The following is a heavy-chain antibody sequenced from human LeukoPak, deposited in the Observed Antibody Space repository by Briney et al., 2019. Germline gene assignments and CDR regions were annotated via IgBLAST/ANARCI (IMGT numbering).Heavy chain of an antibody. D-gene: IGHD3-22*01. Sequence: PGGSLRLSCAASGFTVSTNHMTWVRQAPGKGLEWVSAINDVDTPYYADTVRGRFTISRDSANNTLYLQMKRLRAEDTAVYYCARDMVHSSGAFDSWGQGTLVTV. J-gene: IGHJ4*02. CDR1: GFTVSTNH. CDR3: ARDMVHSSGAFDS. V-gene: IGHV3-53*01. CDR2: INDVDTP.